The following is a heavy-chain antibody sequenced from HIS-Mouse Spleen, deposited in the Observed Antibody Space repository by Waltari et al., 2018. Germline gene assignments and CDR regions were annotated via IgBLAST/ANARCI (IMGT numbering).Heavy chain of an antibody. D-gene: IGHD4-4*01. CDR1: GFTVRSNY. CDR2: IYSGGST. V-gene: IGHV3-66*01. CDR3: ASLSVTTAFDI. J-gene: IGHJ3*02. Sequence: EVQLVESGGGLVQPGGSLRLYCAASGFTVRSNYMSWVRQAPGKGLGWVSVIYSGGSTYYADSVKGRFTISRDNSKNTLYLQMNSLRAEDTAVYYCASLSVTTAFDIWGQGTMVTVSS.